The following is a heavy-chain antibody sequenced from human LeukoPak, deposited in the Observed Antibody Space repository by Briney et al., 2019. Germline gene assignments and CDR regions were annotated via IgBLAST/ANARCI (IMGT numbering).Heavy chain of an antibody. CDR2: ISSSSGYT. J-gene: IGHJ5*02. CDR3: ARGRQYQLPNPNWFDP. D-gene: IGHD2-2*01. Sequence: GGSLRLSCAASGFTFSDYYMSWIRQAPGKGLEWVSYISSSSGYTSCADSVKGRFTISRDNAKNSLYLQMNSLRAEDTAVYYCARGRQYQLPNPNWFDPWGQGTLVTVSS. V-gene: IGHV3-11*05. CDR1: GFTFSDYY.